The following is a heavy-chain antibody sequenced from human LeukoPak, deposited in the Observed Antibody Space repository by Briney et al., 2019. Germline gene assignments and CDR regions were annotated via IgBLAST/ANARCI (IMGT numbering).Heavy chain of an antibody. CDR2: IYSGGST. CDR1: AFTVSNNH. CDR3: ARSGDYAVKD. Sequence: PGGSLGLSCAASAFTVSNNHMTWVRQAPGKGLEWVSVIYSGGSTYYADSVKGRFTISRDDSKNTLYLQMNSLRAEDTAVYYCARSGDYAVKDWGQGTLVTVSS. J-gene: IGHJ4*02. D-gene: IGHD4-17*01. V-gene: IGHV3-53*01.